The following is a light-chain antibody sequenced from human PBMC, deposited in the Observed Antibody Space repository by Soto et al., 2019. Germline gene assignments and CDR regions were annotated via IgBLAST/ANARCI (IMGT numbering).Light chain of an antibody. CDR1: TGTVTSGHY. V-gene: IGLV7-46*01. CDR3: LLSYSGARQI. CDR2: DTS. J-gene: IGLJ2*01. Sequence: QAVVTQEPSVTVSPGGTITLTCGSSTGTVTSGHYPYWFQQKPGQAPRTLIYDTSIKHSWTPARFSGSLLGGKAALTLSGAQPEDEADYYCLLSYSGARQIFGGGTKLTVL.